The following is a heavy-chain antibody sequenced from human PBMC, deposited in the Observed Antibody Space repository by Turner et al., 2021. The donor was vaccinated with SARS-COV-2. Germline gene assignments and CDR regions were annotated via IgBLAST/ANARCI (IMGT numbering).Heavy chain of an antibody. Sequence: QVQLVESGGGVVQPGRSLRHSCAASGFTFSSYVMHWVRQALGKGLEWVAVISYDGSNKYYADSVKGRFTISRDNSKNTLYLQMNSLRAEDTAVYYCARDSGDFDYWGQGTLVTVSS. V-gene: IGHV3-30-3*01. CDR1: GFTFSSYV. CDR3: ARDSGDFDY. D-gene: IGHD3-10*01. J-gene: IGHJ4*02. CDR2: ISYDGSNK.